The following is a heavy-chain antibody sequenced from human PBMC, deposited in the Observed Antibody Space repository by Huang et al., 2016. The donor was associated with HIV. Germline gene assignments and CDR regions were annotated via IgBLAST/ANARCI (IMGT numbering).Heavy chain of an antibody. Sequence: QVQLQESGPGLVKPSQTLSLPCTVSGASISSGSYYWTWIRQPAGKGLEWIGHIYTSGSTNDNPSLKSRVTISIDTSKNHFSLRLNSVTAADTAVYYCATWPPGSQMRAFDIWGPGTMITVSS. CDR3: ATWPPGSQMRAFDI. V-gene: IGHV4-61*09. J-gene: IGHJ3*02. D-gene: IGHD2-15*01. CDR1: GASISSGSYY. CDR2: IYTSGST.